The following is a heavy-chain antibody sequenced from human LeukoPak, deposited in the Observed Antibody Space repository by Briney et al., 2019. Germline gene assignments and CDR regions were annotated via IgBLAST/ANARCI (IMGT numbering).Heavy chain of an antibody. V-gene: IGHV5-51*01. CDR3: ARPAMYYYDSSGYYYFDY. J-gene: IGHJ4*02. Sequence: GESLKISCKGSGYSFTSYWIGWVRRMPGKGLEWMGIIYPGDSDTRYSPSFQGQVTISADKSISTAYLQWSSLKASDTAMYYCARPAMYYYDSSGYYYFDYWGQGTLVTVSS. CDR1: GYSFTSYW. CDR2: IYPGDSDT. D-gene: IGHD3-22*01.